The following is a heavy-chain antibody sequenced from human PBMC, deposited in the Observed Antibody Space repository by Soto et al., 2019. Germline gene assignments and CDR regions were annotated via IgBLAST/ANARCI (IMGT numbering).Heavy chain of an antibody. J-gene: IGHJ4*02. CDR3: AVIGYCSSTGCLY. CDR1: GFTFSTYS. D-gene: IGHD2-2*01. Sequence: EVQLVESGGGLVQPGGSLRLSCAASGFTFSTYSMNWVRQAPGKGLEWISYISSSSSTIYYADSVKGRFTISRDNAKNSLYLEMNSLRVEDTAVYYCAVIGYCSSTGCLYWGQGTLVTVSS. CDR2: ISSSSSTI. V-gene: IGHV3-48*01.